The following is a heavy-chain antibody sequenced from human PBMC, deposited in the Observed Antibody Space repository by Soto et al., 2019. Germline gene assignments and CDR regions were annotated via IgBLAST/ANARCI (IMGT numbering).Heavy chain of an antibody. D-gene: IGHD3-9*01. CDR1: GYSFTSYW. V-gene: IGHV5-51*01. CDR3: ARLGNDILTGYSYYYYYYMDV. CDR2: IYPGDSDT. J-gene: IGHJ6*03. Sequence: PGESLKISCKGSGYSFTSYWIGWVRQMPGKGLEWMGIIYPGDSDTRYSPSFQGQVTISADKSISTAYLQWSSLKASDTAMYYCARLGNDILTGYSYYYYYYMDVWGKGTTVTVSS.